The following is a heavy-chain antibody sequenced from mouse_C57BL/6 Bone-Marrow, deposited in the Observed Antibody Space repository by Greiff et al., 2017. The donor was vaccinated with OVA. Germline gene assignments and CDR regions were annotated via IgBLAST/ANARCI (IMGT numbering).Heavy chain of an antibody. D-gene: IGHD2-3*01. CDR3: VKAGYDGTGGFAY. CDR2: LRNKANGYTT. J-gene: IGHJ3*01. V-gene: IGHV7-4*01. Sequence: DVKLVESGGGLVQPGASLRLSCAASGFTFTDYYMSWVRQPPGKAPEWLALLRNKANGYTTEYTASVKGRFTISRDNSQNILYLQMNTLRAEDSATYYCVKAGYDGTGGFAYWGQGTLVTVSA. CDR1: GFTFTDYY.